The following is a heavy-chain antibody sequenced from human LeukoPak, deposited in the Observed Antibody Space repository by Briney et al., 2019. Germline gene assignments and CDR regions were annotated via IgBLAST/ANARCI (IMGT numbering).Heavy chain of an antibody. D-gene: IGHD2-15*01. CDR3: ATSSSIPNCRGDICYSGDTFDI. J-gene: IGHJ3*02. V-gene: IGHV4-4*07. Sequence: PSEALSVTCAVPGGSISVSYWSWIRPPARGRVEYIARFYTGGGTNYNPSLQSRVIMSVDTSKNQFSRKLTSVTAADTAVYYCATSSSIPNCRGDICYSGDTFDIWGQGTMVTVSS. CDR1: GGSISVSY. CDR2: FYTGGGT.